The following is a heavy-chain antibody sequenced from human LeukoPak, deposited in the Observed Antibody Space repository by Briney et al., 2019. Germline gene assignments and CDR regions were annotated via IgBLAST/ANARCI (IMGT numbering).Heavy chain of an antibody. CDR3: AGWPIVGATTIDY. V-gene: IGHV4-59*01. J-gene: IGHJ4*02. Sequence: SETLPLTCTVSGGSISSYYWSWIRQPPGKGLEWIGYIYYSGSTNYNPSLKSRVTISVDTSKNQFSLKLSSVTAADTAVYYCAGWPIVGATTIDYWGQGTLVTVSS. CDR2: IYYSGST. D-gene: IGHD1-26*01. CDR1: GGSISSYY.